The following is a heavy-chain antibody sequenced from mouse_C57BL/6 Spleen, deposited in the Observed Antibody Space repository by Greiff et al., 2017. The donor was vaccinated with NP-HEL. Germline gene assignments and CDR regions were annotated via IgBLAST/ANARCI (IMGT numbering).Heavy chain of an antibody. V-gene: IGHV3-6*01. CDR2: ISYDGSN. CDR3: ASPYYYYWYFDV. CDR1: GYSITSGYY. Sequence: VQLQQSGPGLVKPSQSLSLTCSVTGYSITSGYYWNWIRQFPGNKLEWMGYISYDGSNNYNPSLKNRISITRDTSKNQFFLKLNSVTTEDTATYYCASPYYYYWYFDVWGTGTTVTVSS. D-gene: IGHD1-1*01. J-gene: IGHJ1*03.